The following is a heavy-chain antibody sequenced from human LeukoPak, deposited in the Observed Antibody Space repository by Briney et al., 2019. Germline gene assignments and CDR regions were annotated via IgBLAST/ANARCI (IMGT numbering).Heavy chain of an antibody. D-gene: IGHD5-18*01. CDR2: INHSGST. CDR1: GGSFSGYY. CDR3: ARGLRGYSYGAFAP. J-gene: IGHJ5*02. V-gene: IGHV4-34*01. Sequence: PSETLSLTCAVYGGSFSGYYWSWIRQPPGKGLEWIGEINHSGSTNYNPSLKSRVTISVDTSKNQFSLKLSSVTAADTAVYYCARGLRGYSYGAFAPWGQGTLVTVSS.